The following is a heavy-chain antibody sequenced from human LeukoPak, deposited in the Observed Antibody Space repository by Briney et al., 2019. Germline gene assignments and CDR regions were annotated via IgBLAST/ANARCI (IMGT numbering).Heavy chain of an antibody. Sequence: ASVKVSCKASGYTFTSYGINCVRQAPGQGLEWMGWISAYNGNTKDAQKFQGTVTMTTDTSTTTAYMELRSLRYDDTAVCYCARGNGETVSTSLNWFDPWGQGTLVTVSS. V-gene: IGHV1-18*01. CDR2: ISAYNGNT. CDR3: ARGNGETVSTSLNWFDP. CDR1: GYTFTSYG. J-gene: IGHJ5*02. D-gene: IGHD5/OR15-5a*01.